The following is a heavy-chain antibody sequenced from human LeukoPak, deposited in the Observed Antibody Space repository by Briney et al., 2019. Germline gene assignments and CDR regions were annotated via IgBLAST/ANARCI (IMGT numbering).Heavy chain of an antibody. CDR3: ARDYCSGGSCYSVDY. CDR2: ISSSI. J-gene: IGHJ4*02. D-gene: IGHD2-15*01. CDR1: GFTFSSYS. V-gene: IGHV3-21*01. Sequence: PGRSLRLSCAASGFTFSSYSMNWVRQAPGKGLEWVSSISSSIYYADSLKGRFTISRDNAKNSLYLQMNSLRAEDTAVYYCARDYCSGGSCYSVDYWGQGTLVTVSS.